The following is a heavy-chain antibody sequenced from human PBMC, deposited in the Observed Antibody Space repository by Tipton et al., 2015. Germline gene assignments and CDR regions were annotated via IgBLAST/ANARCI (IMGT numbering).Heavy chain of an antibody. CDR3: ARVSNSGYDNGSIY. CDR2: IFHSGIT. Sequence: TLSLTCDVSGYSISSGYYWGWIRQPPGKGLEWIGNIFHSGITYYNPSLKSRVTMSVDTFKNYFSLKVTSLTAADTAVYYCARVSNSGYDNGSIYWGQGILVTVSS. J-gene: IGHJ4*02. V-gene: IGHV4-38-2*01. D-gene: IGHD5-12*01. CDR1: GYSISSGYY.